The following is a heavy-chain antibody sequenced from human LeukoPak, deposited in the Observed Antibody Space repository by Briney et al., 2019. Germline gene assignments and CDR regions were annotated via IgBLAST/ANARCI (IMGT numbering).Heavy chain of an antibody. D-gene: IGHD1-14*01. CDR2: ISYSGST. CDR1: GASISNNY. CDR3: ARDQPQGGFDY. V-gene: IGHV4-59*01. J-gene: IGHJ4*02. Sequence: SETLSLTCTVTGASISNNYWSWIRQPPGKGLEWIGYISYSGSTNYNPSLKSRVTISVDTSKNQLSLKLTSVTAADTAVYYCARDQPQGGFDYWGQGTLVTVSS.